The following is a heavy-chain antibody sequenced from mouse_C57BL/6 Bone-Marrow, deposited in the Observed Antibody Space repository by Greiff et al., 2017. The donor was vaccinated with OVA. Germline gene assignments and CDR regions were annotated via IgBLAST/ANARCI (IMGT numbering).Heavy chain of an antibody. CDR3: ARSDSSGYVFAWFAY. J-gene: IGHJ3*01. CDR1: GYTFTSYW. D-gene: IGHD3-2*02. CDR2: IDPSDSYT. V-gene: IGHV1-59*01. Sequence: QVQLQQPGAELVRPGTSVKLSCKASGYTFTSYWLHWVKQRPGQGLEWIGVIDPSDSYTNYNQKFKGKATLTVDTSSSTAYMQLSSLTSEDSAVYYCARSDSSGYVFAWFAYWGQGTLVTVSA.